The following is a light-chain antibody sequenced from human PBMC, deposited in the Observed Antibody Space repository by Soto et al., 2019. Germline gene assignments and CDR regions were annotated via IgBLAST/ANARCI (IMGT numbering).Light chain of an antibody. V-gene: IGKV2-28*01. CDR2: LGS. CDR1: QRLLHSNGNTF. Sequence: EIVMTQSPPSLTVTPGEPASISCRSSQRLLHSNGNTFLDWYLQKPGQSPQLLIYLGSNRASGGPDRVIGSEAGTDFTLKISRVEAEDAGVYYCMQALETPYTLGQGTKLEIK. CDR3: MQALETPYT. J-gene: IGKJ2*01.